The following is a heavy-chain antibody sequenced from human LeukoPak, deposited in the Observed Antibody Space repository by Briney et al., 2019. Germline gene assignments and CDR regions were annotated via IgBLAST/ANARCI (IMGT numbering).Heavy chain of an antibody. J-gene: IGHJ4*02. CDR2: ISAYNGNT. CDR1: GYTFTSFD. CDR3: ARLGSSSWHSDY. D-gene: IGHD6-13*01. V-gene: IGHV1-18*01. Sequence: ASVKVSCKASGYTFTSFDINWVRQATGQGLEWMGWISAYNGNTNYAQKLQGRVTMTTDTSTSTAYMELRSLRSDDTAVYYCARLGSSSWHSDYWGQGTLVTVSS.